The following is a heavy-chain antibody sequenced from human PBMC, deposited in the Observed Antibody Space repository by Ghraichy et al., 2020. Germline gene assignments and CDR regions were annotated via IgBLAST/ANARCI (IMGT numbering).Heavy chain of an antibody. CDR1: TLIFNNYA. V-gene: IGHV3-23*01. CDR3: ARVLTFPGAADY. J-gene: IGHJ4*02. Sequence: GGSLRLSCAASTLIFNNYAMTWVRQAPGKGLEWVSGISGSGITTYYAGSVKGRFTISRDNSNNTLYLQMNSLRAEDTAVYYCARVLTFPGAADYWGQGTLVTVSS. CDR2: ISGSGITT. D-gene: IGHD3-16*01.